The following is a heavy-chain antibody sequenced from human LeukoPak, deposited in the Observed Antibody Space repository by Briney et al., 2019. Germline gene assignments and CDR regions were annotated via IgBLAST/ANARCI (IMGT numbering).Heavy chain of an antibody. CDR3: ARLYYYGSGTEGPDYYYYYMGV. Sequence: SETLSLTCTVSGGSISSSSYYWGWIRQPPGKGLEWIGSIYYSGSTYYNPSLKSRVTISVDTSKNQFSLKLSSVTAADTAVYYCARLYYYGSGTEGPDYYYYYMGVWGKGTTVTIFS. CDR1: GGSISSSSYY. CDR2: IYYSGST. V-gene: IGHV4-39*01. J-gene: IGHJ6*03. D-gene: IGHD3-10*01.